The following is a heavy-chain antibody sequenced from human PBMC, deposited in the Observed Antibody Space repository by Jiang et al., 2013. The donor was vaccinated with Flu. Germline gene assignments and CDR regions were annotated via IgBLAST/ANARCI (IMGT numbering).Heavy chain of an antibody. CDR3: ARGIAGYYYDSSGYSTECFDY. CDR2: ISSSSSYI. Sequence: VQLLESGGGLVKPGGSLRLSCAASGFTFSSYSMNWVRQAPGKGLEWVSSISSSSSYIYYADSVKGRFTLSRDNAKNSLYLQMNSLRAEDTAVYYCARGIAGYYYDSSGYSTECFDYWGQGTLVTVSS. CDR1: GFTFSSYS. D-gene: IGHD3-22*01. J-gene: IGHJ4*02. V-gene: IGHV3-21*01.